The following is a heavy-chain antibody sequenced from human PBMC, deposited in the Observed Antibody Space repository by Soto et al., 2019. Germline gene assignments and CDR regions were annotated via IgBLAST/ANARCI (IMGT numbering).Heavy chain of an antibody. J-gene: IGHJ6*02. Sequence: PSETLSLTCTVSGGSVSSSSHYWGWIRQPPGKGLEWFGSIYYSGSTYYNPSLKSRVTMSVDSSKNQFSLKLSSVTAADTAVYFCASGSVLVVEDAIRGDYYGMDVWGQGTTVTVSS. CDR1: GGSVSSSSHY. V-gene: IGHV4-39*01. CDR3: ASGSVLVVEDAIRGDYYGMDV. D-gene: IGHD2-2*01. CDR2: IYYSGST.